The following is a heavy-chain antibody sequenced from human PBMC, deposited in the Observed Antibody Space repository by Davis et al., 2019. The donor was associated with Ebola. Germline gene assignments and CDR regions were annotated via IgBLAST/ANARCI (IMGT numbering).Heavy chain of an antibody. CDR1: GGSFIDYF. Sequence: SETLSLTCAVYGGSFIDYFWSWIRQPPEKGLEWIGEISHHNGYTNYNPSLSSRVAISVDSSKNQFSLKINSVTAADTATYYCARTTKTNIEASGLGYNSFDSWGQGVLVSVSS. CDR2: ISHHNGYT. D-gene: IGHD2/OR15-2a*01. J-gene: IGHJ5*01. V-gene: IGHV4-34*01. CDR3: ARTTKTNIEASGLGYNSFDS.